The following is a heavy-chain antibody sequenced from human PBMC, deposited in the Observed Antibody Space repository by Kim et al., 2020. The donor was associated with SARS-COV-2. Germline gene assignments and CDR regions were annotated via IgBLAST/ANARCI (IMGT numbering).Heavy chain of an antibody. CDR2: IYYSGST. CDR1: GGSISSSSYY. D-gene: IGHD2-15*01. J-gene: IGHJ4*02. V-gene: IGHV4-39*01. Sequence: SETLSLTCTVSGGSISSSSYYWGWIRQPPGKGLEWIGSIYYSGSTYYNPSLKSRVTISVDTSKNQFSLKLSSVTAADTAVYYCARLRDLMTATHFDYWGQGTLVTVSS. CDR3: ARLRDLMTATHFDY.